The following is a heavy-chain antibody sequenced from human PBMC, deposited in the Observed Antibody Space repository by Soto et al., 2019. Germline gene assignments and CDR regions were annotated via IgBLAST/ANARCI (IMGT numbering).Heavy chain of an antibody. Sequence: QLQLQESGPGLVKPSETLSLTCTVSGDSVSSSNYYWGWIRQPPGQGLEWIGSVYYRGSTYYNPTLQGRVTMSVDTSKNQFSLKLRSVTAADAAVYDCARHPTFSGWEYYFDYWGQGTPVTVSS. CDR2: VYYRGST. CDR1: GDSVSSSNYY. J-gene: IGHJ4*02. CDR3: ARHPTFSGWEYYFDY. V-gene: IGHV4-39*01. D-gene: IGHD6-19*01.